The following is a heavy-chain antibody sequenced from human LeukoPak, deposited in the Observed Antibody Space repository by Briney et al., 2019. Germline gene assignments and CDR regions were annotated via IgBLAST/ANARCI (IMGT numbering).Heavy chain of an antibody. V-gene: IGHV3-7*01. CDR3: ARKGDYFDY. J-gene: IGHJ4*02. Sequence: GGSLRLSCAASGFTFSNYWMSWVRQAPGKGLEWVANIKQDGSEKYYVDSVKGRFTISRDNAKNSPYLQMNSLRAEDTAVYYCARKGDYFDYWGQGTLVTVSS. CDR2: IKQDGSEK. CDR1: GFTFSNYW.